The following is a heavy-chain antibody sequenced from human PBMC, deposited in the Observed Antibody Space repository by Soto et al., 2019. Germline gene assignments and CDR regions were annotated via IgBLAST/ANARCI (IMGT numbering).Heavy chain of an antibody. V-gene: IGHV3-21*01. CDR1: GFTFSGYI. Sequence: EVQLVESGGGLVKPGGSLRLSCAASGFTFSGYIMNWVRQAPGKGLEWVSSISSSSSYIYYAESVKGRFTISRDNAKNSLYLQMNSLRAEDTAVDYGAREGRSRNFDYWGQGTLVTVSS. J-gene: IGHJ4*02. CDR3: AREGRSRNFDY. D-gene: IGHD3-10*01. CDR2: ISSSSSYI.